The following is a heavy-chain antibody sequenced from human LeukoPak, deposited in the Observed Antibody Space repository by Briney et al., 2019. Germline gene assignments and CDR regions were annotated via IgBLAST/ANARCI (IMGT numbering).Heavy chain of an antibody. J-gene: IGHJ4*02. V-gene: IGHV1-69*13. CDR2: IIPIFGTA. D-gene: IGHD6-13*01. CDR3: AVMYSSSWYPLGY. Sequence: SVKVSCKASGGTFSSYAISWVRQAPGQGLEWMGGIIPIFGTANYARKFQGRVTITADESTSTAYMELSSLRSEDTAVYYCAVMYSSSWYPLGYWGQGTLVTVSS. CDR1: GGTFSSYA.